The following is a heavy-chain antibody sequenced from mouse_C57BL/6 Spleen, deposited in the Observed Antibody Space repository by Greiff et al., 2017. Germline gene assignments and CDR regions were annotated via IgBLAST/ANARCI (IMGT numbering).Heavy chain of an antibody. CDR3: SYYYGGSPYAMDY. Sequence: VHLVESGAELVRPGASVTLSCKASGYTFTDYEMHWVKQTPVHGLEWIGAIDPETGGTAYNQKFKGQAILTADKSSSTAYMELRSLTSENSAVYYGSYYYGGSPYAMDYWGQGTSVTVSS. V-gene: IGHV1-15*01. CDR1: GYTFTDYE. CDR2: IDPETGGT. J-gene: IGHJ4*01. D-gene: IGHD1-1*01.